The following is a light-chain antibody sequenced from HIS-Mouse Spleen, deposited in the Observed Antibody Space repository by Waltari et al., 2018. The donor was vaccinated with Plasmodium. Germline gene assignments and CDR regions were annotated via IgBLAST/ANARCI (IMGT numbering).Light chain of an antibody. CDR2: DAS. CDR3: QQRSNWPRVLT. J-gene: IGKJ4*01. CDR1: PSVSSY. Sequence: EIVLTQSPATLSLSPGERATLSCRASPSVSSYLAWYQQKPGQAPRLLIYDASNRATGIPARFSGGGSGTDFTLTISSLEPEDFAVYYCQQRSNWPRVLTFGGGTKVEIK. V-gene: IGKV3-11*01.